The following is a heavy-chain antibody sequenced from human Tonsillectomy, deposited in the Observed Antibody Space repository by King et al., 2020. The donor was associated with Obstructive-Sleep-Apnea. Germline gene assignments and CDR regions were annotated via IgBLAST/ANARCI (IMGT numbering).Heavy chain of an antibody. CDR1: GFTFSSYA. CDR2: ISGSGGST. CDR3: AKDYAYYGSESYYKTPQIFDY. D-gene: IGHD3-10*01. J-gene: IGHJ4*02. V-gene: IGHV3-23*04. Sequence: VQLVESGGGLVQPGGSLRLSCAASGFTFSSYAMSWVRQAPGKGLEWVSVISGSGGSTYYADSVKGRFTISRDNSKNTLYLQMNSLRAEDTAVYYCAKDYAYYGSESYYKTPQIFDYWGQGTLVTVSS.